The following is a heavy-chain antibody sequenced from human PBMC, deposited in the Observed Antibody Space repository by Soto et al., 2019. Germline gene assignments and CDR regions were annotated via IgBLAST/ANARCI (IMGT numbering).Heavy chain of an antibody. D-gene: IGHD5-12*01. CDR1: GFTFSSYS. CDR2: ISSSSSYI. J-gene: IGHJ4*02. CDR3: AREKVATTIPFDY. V-gene: IGHV3-21*01. Sequence: GESLKISCAASGFTFSSYSMNWVRQAPGKGLEWVSSISSSSSYIYYADSVKGRFTISRDNAKNSLYLQMNSLRAEDTAVYYCAREKVATTIPFDYWGQGTLVTVSS.